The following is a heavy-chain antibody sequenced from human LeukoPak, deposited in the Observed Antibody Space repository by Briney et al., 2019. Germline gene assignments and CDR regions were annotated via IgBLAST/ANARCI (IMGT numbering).Heavy chain of an antibody. CDR3: AREGYYGSGSYSEFDY. D-gene: IGHD3-10*01. V-gene: IGHV3-23*01. J-gene: IGHJ4*02. CDR1: GFTFSSYA. Sequence: PGGSLRLSCAASGFTFSSYAMSWVRQAPGKGLEWVSAISGSGGSTYYADSVKGRFTISRDNAKNSLYLQMNSLRAEDTAVYYCAREGYYGSGSYSEFDYWGQGTLVTVSS. CDR2: ISGSGGST.